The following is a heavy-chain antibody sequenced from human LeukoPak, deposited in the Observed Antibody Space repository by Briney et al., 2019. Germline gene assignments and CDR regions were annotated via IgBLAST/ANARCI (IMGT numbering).Heavy chain of an antibody. CDR1: GFTFSNYD. J-gene: IGHJ4*02. V-gene: IGHV3-30*18. CDR2: ISYHGSNK. D-gene: IGHD6-6*01. CDR3: AKDRRGEIEY. Sequence: PGRSLRLSCAASGFTFSNYDMHWVRQAPGKGLELVAVISYHGSNKYYADSVKGRFTISRDNSKNTLYLQMNSLRAEDTAVYYCAKDRRGEIEYWGQGTLVTVSS.